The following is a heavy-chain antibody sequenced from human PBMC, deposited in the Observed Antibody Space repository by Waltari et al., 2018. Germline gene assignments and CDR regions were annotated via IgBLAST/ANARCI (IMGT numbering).Heavy chain of an antibody. D-gene: IGHD3-10*01. V-gene: IGHV3-21*01. Sequence: EVQLVESGGGLVKPGGSLRLSCAASGFTFSSYSMNWVRQAPGKGLEWVSSISSSSSYIYYADSVKGRFTSSRDNAKNSLYLQMNSLRAEDTAVYYCARDGSGEFDYWGQGTLVTVSS. J-gene: IGHJ4*02. CDR1: GFTFSSYS. CDR3: ARDGSGEFDY. CDR2: ISSSSSYI.